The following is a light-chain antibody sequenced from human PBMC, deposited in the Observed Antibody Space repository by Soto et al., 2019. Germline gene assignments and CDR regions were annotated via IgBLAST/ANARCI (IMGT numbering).Light chain of an antibody. V-gene: IGLV1-40*01. CDR1: SSNIGAGYD. Sequence: QPVLTQPPSVSGAPGQRVTISCTGSSSNIGAGYDVHWYQQLPGTALKLLIYGNSNRPSGVPDRFSGSKSGTSASLAITGLQAEDESDYYCQSYDSSLSGYYVFGTGTKLTVL. CDR2: GNS. J-gene: IGLJ1*01. CDR3: QSYDSSLSGYYV.